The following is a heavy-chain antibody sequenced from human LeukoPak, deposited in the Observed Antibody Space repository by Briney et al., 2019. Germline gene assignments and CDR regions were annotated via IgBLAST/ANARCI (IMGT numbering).Heavy chain of an antibody. CDR3: ARDPTVGYYDSSG. Sequence: GGSLRLSCAASGFTFSTYWMTWVRQAPGKGLEWVSTFSGSGGNTYYADSVKGRFTISRDSSKNTLYLQMNSLRAEDTAVYYCARDPTVGYYDSSGWGQGTLVTVSS. D-gene: IGHD3-22*01. CDR1: GFTFSTYW. CDR2: FSGSGGNT. J-gene: IGHJ4*02. V-gene: IGHV3-23*01.